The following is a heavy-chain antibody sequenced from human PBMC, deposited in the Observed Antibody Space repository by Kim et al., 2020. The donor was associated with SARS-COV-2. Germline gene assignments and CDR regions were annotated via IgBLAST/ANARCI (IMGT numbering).Heavy chain of an antibody. D-gene: IGHD2-8*02. CDR1: GGSFSGYK. CDR3: ARGRAGVVPSPVLGLGPYYEYDAMDV. J-gene: IGHJ6*02. CDR2: INHSGST. V-gene: IGHV4-34*01. Sequence: SETLSLTCAVYGGSFSGYKWSWIRQPPGKGLEWIGEINHSGSTNLSPSLKSRITISEDTSKSQFSLRLKSMTAADTAMYYCARGRAGVVPSPVLGLGPYYEYDAMDVWGRGTPVAVSS.